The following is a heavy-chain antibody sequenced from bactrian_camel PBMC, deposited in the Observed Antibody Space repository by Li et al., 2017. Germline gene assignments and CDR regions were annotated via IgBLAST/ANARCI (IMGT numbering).Heavy chain of an antibody. Sequence: VQLVESGGGLVQPGGSLRLSCTASGLTFGQNWIHWVRQAPGKGLEWVSSIYRDPRQTYYAPSVKGRFTISRDNAKNTLYLEMTRLQSEDTARYYCAPDWTEVVHPGKHNTWGQGTQVTVS. D-gene: IGHD2*01. CDR2: IYRDPRQT. J-gene: IGHJ4*01. CDR1: GLTFGQNW. CDR3: APDWTEVVHPGKHNT. V-gene: IGHV3S6*01.